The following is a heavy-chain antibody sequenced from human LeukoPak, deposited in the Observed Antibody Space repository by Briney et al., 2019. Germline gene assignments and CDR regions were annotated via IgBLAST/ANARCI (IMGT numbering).Heavy chain of an antibody. V-gene: IGHV4-61*01. J-gene: IGHJ6*02. CDR1: GGSVSSGSYY. Sequence: PSETLSLTCTVSGGSVSSGSYYWSWIRQPPGKGLEWIGYIYYSGSTNYNPSLKSRVTISVDTSKNQFSLKLSSVTAADTAVYYCARVDEGGYYYYGMDVWGQGTTVTVSS. CDR2: IYYSGST. D-gene: IGHD3-16*01. CDR3: ARVDEGGYYYYGMDV.